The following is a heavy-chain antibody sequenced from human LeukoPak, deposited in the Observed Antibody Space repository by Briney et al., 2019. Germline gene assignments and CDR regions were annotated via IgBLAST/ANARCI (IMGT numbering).Heavy chain of an antibody. CDR1: GGSFSGYY. D-gene: IGHD3-22*01. V-gene: IGHV4-34*01. J-gene: IGHJ4*02. Sequence: SETLCLTCAVYGGSFSGYYWSWIRQPPGKGLEWIGEINHSGSTNYNPSLKSRVTISVDTSKKQFSLKLSSVTAADTAVYYCARAGDSSGYSDYWGQGTLVTVSS. CDR3: ARAGDSSGYSDY. CDR2: INHSGST.